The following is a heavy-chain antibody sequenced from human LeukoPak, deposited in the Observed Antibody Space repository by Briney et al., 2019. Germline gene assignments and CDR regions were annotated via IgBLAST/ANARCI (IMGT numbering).Heavy chain of an antibody. D-gene: IGHD3-9*01. Sequence: ASVKVSCKVSGDTLTELSTHWVRQAPGKGLEWMGGFDPEHGEMIYAQRLQGRVTMTEDRSTDTAYMELSSLRSEDTAVYYCATGGPWDLLKYWGQGTLVTVSS. CDR2: FDPEHGEM. CDR3: ATGGPWDLLKY. V-gene: IGHV1-24*01. J-gene: IGHJ4*02. CDR1: GDTLTELS.